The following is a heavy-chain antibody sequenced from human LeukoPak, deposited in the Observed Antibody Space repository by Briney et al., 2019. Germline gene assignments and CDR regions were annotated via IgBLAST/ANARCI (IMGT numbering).Heavy chain of an antibody. V-gene: IGHV1-2*06. D-gene: IGHD3-10*02. Sequence: ASVKVSCKASGYIFTDYYMHWVRQAPGQELGWMGRINPNSGGTNYAQKFQGRVTMTRDTSISTAYMELSRLRSDDTAVYYCARVMFGELVIDYWGQGTLVTVSS. CDR3: ARVMFGELVIDY. CDR2: INPNSGGT. J-gene: IGHJ4*02. CDR1: GYIFTDYY.